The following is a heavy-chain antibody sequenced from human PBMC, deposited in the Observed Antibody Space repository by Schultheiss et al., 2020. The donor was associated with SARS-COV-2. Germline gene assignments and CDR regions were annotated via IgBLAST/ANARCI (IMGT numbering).Heavy chain of an antibody. CDR1: GFTFSSYD. CDR2: IGTTGDT. J-gene: IGHJ6*02. Sequence: GESLKISCTASGFTFSSYDIHWVRQAAGKGLEWVSAIGTTGDTFYPGSVKGRFTISRENAKNTLYLQMNSLRAEDTAVYYCARKVVGFGELVASIYGMDVWGQGTTVTVAS. V-gene: IGHV3-13*01. CDR3: ARKVVGFGELVASIYGMDV. D-gene: IGHD3-10*01.